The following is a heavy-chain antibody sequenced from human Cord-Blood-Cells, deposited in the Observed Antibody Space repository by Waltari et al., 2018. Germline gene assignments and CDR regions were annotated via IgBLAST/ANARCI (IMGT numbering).Heavy chain of an antibody. V-gene: IGHV3-30*04. CDR3: ARDTRYGGNSGAFDI. CDR2: ISYDGSNK. D-gene: IGHD4-17*01. J-gene: IGHJ3*02. CDR1: GFTFSSYA. Sequence: QVQLVESGGGVVQPGRSLRLSCAASGFTFSSYAMHWVRQAQGKGLEWVAVISYDGSNKYYADSVRGRFTISRDNSKNTLYLQMNSLRAEDTAVYYCARDTRYGGNSGAFDIWGQGTMVTVSS.